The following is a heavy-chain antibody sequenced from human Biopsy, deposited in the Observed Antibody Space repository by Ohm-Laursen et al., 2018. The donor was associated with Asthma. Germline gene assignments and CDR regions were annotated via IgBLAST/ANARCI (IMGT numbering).Heavy chain of an antibody. J-gene: IGHJ6*02. Sequence: SSVTLSCKASGGTFRTYAFNGVRQAPGQGLEWMGGIIPMYGVPKVAQKFQGRVTITADESTSTAYMEMSSLRSEDTAVYYCARVDAIMISGDFYFYSGFDLWGQGTTVRVSS. CDR3: ARVDAIMISGDFYFYSGFDL. CDR1: GGTFRTYA. D-gene: IGHD3-16*01. CDR2: IIPMYGVP. V-gene: IGHV1-69*01.